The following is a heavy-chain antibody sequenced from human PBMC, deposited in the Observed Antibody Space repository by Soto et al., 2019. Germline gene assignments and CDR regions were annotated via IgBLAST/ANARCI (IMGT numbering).Heavy chain of an antibody. Sequence: QVQLQQWGAGLLKPSETLSLTCAVYGGSFSGYYWSWIRQPPGKGLEWIGEINHSGSTNYNPSLKSRVSLSVDTSKNQFSLKLSSVTDADTAVYYCARGRHIVVVPAAAYNWFDPWGQGTLVTVSS. D-gene: IGHD2-2*01. V-gene: IGHV4-34*01. J-gene: IGHJ5*02. CDR2: INHSGST. CDR1: GGSFSGYY. CDR3: ARGRHIVVVPAAAYNWFDP.